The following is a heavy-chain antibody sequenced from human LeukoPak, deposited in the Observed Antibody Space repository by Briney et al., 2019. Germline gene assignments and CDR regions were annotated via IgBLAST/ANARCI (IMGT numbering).Heavy chain of an antibody. D-gene: IGHD5-12*01. CDR1: GFTFSSYA. CDR2: IKQDGSEK. V-gene: IGHV3-7*05. Sequence: GGSLRLSCAASGFTFSSYAMSWVRQAPGKGLEWVANIKQDGSEKYYVDSVKGRFTISRDNAKNSLYLQMNSLRAEDTAVYYCARMQVGWLRFAFDIWGQGTVVTVSS. CDR3: ARMQVGWLRFAFDI. J-gene: IGHJ3*02.